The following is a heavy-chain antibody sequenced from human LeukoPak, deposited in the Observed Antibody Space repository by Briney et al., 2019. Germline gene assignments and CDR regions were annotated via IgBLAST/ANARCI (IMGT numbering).Heavy chain of an antibody. D-gene: IGHD3-10*01. CDR1: GFTFSSYG. CDR2: IRYDGSNK. J-gene: IGHJ4*02. Sequence: GGSLRLSCAASGFTFSSYGMHWVRQAPGKGLEWVAFIRYDGSNKYYADSVKGRFTISRDNSKNTLYLQMNSLRAEDTAVYYCARENYYGSGSYYNPNQYYFDYWGQGTLVTVSS. CDR3: ARENYYGSGSYYNPNQYYFDY. V-gene: IGHV3-30*02.